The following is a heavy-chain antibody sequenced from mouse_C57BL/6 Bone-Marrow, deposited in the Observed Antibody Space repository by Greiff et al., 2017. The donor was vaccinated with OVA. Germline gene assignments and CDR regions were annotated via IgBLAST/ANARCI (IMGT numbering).Heavy chain of an antibody. V-gene: IGHV1-69*01. CDR3: ARYGYYGYDGFAY. CDR2: IDPSDSYT. J-gene: IGHJ3*01. CDR1: GYTFTSYW. Sequence: VQLQQPGAELVMPGASVKLSCKASGYTFTSYWMHWVKQRPGQGLEWIGEIDPSDSYTNYNQKFKGKSTLTVDKSSSTAYMQLSSLTSEDSAVDYCARYGYYGYDGFAYWGQGTLVTVSA. D-gene: IGHD2-2*01.